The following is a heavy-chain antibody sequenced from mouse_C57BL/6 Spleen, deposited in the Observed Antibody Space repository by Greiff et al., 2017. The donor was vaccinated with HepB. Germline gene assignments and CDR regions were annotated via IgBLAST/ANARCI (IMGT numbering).Heavy chain of an antibody. CDR3: ARGLSRYFDV. Sequence: VQLQQSGPELVKPGASVKIPCKASGYTFTDYNMDWVKQSHGKSLEWIGDINPNNGGTIYNQKFKGKATLTVDKSSSTAYMELRSLTSEDTAVYYCARGLSRYFDVWGTGTTVTVSS. J-gene: IGHJ1*03. D-gene: IGHD1-1*02. CDR1: GYTFTDYN. V-gene: IGHV1-18*01. CDR2: INPNNGGT.